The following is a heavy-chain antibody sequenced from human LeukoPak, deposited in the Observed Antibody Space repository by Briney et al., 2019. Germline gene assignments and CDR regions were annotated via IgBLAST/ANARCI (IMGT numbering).Heavy chain of an antibody. D-gene: IGHD6-6*01. V-gene: IGHV4-34*01. J-gene: IGHJ6*03. CDR3: ATSSSALYYMDV. Sequence: SETLSLTCAVYGGSFSGYYWSWIRQPPGKGLEWIGEINHSGSTNYNPSLKSRVTISVDTSKNQFSLKLSSVTAADTAVYYCATSSSALYYMDVWGKGTTVTVSS. CDR2: INHSGST. CDR1: GGSFSGYY.